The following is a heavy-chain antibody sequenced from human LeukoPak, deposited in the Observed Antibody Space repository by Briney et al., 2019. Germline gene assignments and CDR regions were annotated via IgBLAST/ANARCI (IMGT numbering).Heavy chain of an antibody. Sequence: PSETLSLTCTVSGGSISSGGYYWSWIRQPPGKGLEWIGEINHSGSTNYNPSLKSRVTISVDTSKNQFSLKLSSVTAADTAVYYCARPFTSSSSWYRGYFQHWGQGTLVTVSS. CDR3: ARPFTSSSSWYRGYFQH. D-gene: IGHD6-13*01. CDR2: INHSGST. CDR1: GGSISSGGYY. J-gene: IGHJ1*01. V-gene: IGHV4-39*07.